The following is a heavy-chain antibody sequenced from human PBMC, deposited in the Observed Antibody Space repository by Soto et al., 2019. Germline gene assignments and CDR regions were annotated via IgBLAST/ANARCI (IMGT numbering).Heavy chain of an antibody. Sequence: TLSLTCAVSGVSISSTNWWSWVRQPPGKGLEWIGEIYHSGSTNYNPSLKSRVTISVDKSKNQFSLNLSSVTAADTAVYYCARDQLHTDGGNYYYNGMDVWGQGTTVTVSS. D-gene: IGHD2-2*01. J-gene: IGHJ6*02. CDR3: ARDQLHTDGGNYYYNGMDV. CDR2: IYHSGST. V-gene: IGHV4-4*02. CDR1: GVSISSTNW.